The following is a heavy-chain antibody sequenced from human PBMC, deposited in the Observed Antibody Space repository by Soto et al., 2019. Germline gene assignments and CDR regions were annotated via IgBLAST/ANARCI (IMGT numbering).Heavy chain of an antibody. D-gene: IGHD3-3*01. CDR1: GFTFSSYA. J-gene: IGHJ4*02. V-gene: IGHV3-30-3*01. CDR2: ISYDGSNK. CDR3: ARGGDDFWSGYYGGGNDFDY. Sequence: GGSLRLSCAASGFTFSSYAMHWVRQAPGKGLEWVAGISYDGSNKYYADSVKGRFTISRDNSKNTLYLQMNRLIAEDTDEYDGARGGDDFWSGYYGGGNDFDYWGQGTLVTVSS.